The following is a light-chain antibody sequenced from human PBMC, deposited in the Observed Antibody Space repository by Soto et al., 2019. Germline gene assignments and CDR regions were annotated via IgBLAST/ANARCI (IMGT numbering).Light chain of an antibody. Sequence: EIVMTQSPATLSVSPGERATLSCRASRNINRKLAWYQQKPGQAPRLLISGASTRATGLPARLSGSGSGTEFTLTISSLQSEDFAVYYFQQYYDYPPLIFGGGTKVEIK. J-gene: IGKJ4*01. CDR1: RNINRK. V-gene: IGKV3-15*01. CDR3: QQYYDYPPLI. CDR2: GAS.